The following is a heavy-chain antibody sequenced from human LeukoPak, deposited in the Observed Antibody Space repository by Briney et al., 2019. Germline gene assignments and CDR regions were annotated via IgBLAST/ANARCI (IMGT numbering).Heavy chain of an antibody. CDR3: ARGPRESSGWFLDY. J-gene: IGHJ4*02. CDR1: GYTFTGYY. CDR2: INPNSSGT. V-gene: IGHV1-2*02. D-gene: IGHD6-19*01. Sequence: ASVKVSCKASGYTFTGYYMHWVRQAPGQGLEWMGWINPNSSGTNYAQKFQGRVTMTRDTSISTAYMELSRLRSDDTAVYYCARGPRESSGWFLDYWGQGTLVTVSS.